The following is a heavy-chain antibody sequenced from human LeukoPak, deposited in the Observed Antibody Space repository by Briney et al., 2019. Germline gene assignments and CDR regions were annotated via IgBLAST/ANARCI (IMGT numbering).Heavy chain of an antibody. CDR2: ISGSGGST. CDR3: ANAELTATYAFDI. J-gene: IGHJ3*02. V-gene: IGHV3-23*01. D-gene: IGHD2-21*02. CDR1: GGSISSYH. Sequence: ETLSLTCTVSGGSISSYHWSWIRQPPGKGLEWVSAISGSGGSTYYADPVKGRFTISRDNSKNTLYLQMNSLRAEDTAVYYCANAELTATYAFDIWGQGTMVTVSS.